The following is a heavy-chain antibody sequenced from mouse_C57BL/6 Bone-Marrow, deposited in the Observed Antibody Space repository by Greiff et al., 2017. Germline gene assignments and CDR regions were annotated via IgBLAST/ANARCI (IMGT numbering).Heavy chain of an antibody. CDR1: GFTFSDYG. CDR2: ISNLAYSI. V-gene: IGHV5-15*01. CDR3: ARLWLRGYFDV. Sequence: EVKLMESGGGLVQPGGSLKLSCAASGFTFSDYGMAWVRQAPRKGPEWVAFISNLAYSIYYADTVTGRFTISRENAKNTLYLEMSSLRSEDTAMYYCARLWLRGYFDVWGTGTTVTVSS. J-gene: IGHJ1*03. D-gene: IGHD2-2*01.